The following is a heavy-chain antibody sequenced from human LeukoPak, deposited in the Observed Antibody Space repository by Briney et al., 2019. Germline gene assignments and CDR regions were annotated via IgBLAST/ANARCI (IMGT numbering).Heavy chain of an antibody. Sequence: LRLSCSASGFTVSSNYMSWIRQPPGKGLEWIGYIYHGGRTYYNPSLKSRVTMSLDRSKNQFSLKLSSVTAADTAVYYCARVDFDWLSAFDYWGQGTLVTVSS. CDR1: GFTVSSNY. CDR2: IYHGGRT. V-gene: IGHV4-30-2*01. J-gene: IGHJ4*02. D-gene: IGHD3-9*01. CDR3: ARVDFDWLSAFDY.